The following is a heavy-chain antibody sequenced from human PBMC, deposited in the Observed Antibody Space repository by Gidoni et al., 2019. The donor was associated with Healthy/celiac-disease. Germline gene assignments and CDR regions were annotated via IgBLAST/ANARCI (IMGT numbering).Heavy chain of an antibody. J-gene: IGHJ4*02. CDR2: IYHSGST. CDR3: ARDQEGSFDY. V-gene: IGHV4-38-2*02. Sequence: QVQLQESGPGLVKPSETLSLPCAVSGYSISSGYYWGWIRQPPGKGLEWIGSIYHSGSTYYNPSLKSRVTISVDTSKNQFSLKLSSVTAADTAVYYCARDQEGSFDYWGQGTLVTVSS. CDR1: GYSISSGYY.